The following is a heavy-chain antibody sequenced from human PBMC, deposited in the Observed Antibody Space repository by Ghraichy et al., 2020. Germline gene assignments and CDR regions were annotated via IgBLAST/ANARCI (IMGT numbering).Heavy chain of an antibody. CDR3: ARGPNCSGGSCYSSYYYYMDV. CDR1: GGTFSSYA. V-gene: IGHV1-69*13. J-gene: IGHJ6*03. D-gene: IGHD2-15*01. CDR2: IIPIFGTS. Sequence: SVKVSCKASGGTFSSYAISWVRQAPGQGLEWMGGIIPIFGTSNYAQKFQGRVTITADESTSTAYMELSSLRSEDTAVYYCARGPNCSGGSCYSSYYYYMDVWGKGTTVTVSS.